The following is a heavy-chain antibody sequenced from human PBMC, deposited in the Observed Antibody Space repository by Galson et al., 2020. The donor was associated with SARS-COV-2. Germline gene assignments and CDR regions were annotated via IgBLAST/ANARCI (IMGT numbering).Heavy chain of an antibody. D-gene: IGHD3-22*01. Sequence: SGPTLVKPTQTLTLTCTFSGFSLSTSAMRVSWIRQPPGKALEWLALIDWHDEKYYSTSLKTRLTISKNTLYLQMNSLRAEDTAVYYCARDSPDGDYDSSGPNLWYFDYWGQGTLVTVSS. CDR2: IDWHDEK. CDR1: GFSLSTSAMR. J-gene: IGHJ4*02. V-gene: IGHV2-70*02. CDR3: ARDSPDGDYDSSGPNLWYFDY.